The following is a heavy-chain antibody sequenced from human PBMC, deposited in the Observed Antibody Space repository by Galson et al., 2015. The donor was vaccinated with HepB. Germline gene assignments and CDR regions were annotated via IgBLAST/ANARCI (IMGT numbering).Heavy chain of an antibody. CDR2: IYYSGST. Sequence: TLSLTCTVSGGSISSGDYYWSWIRQPPGKGLEWIGYIYYSGSTYYNPSLKSRVTISVDTSKNQFSLKLSSVTAVDTAVYYCASTYDSSGYYLSDAFDIWGQGTMVTVSS. CDR1: GGSISSGDYY. J-gene: IGHJ3*02. V-gene: IGHV4-30-4*01. D-gene: IGHD3-22*01. CDR3: ASTYDSSGYYLSDAFDI.